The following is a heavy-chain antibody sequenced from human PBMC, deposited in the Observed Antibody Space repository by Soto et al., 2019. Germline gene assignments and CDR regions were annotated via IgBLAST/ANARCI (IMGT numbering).Heavy chain of an antibody. CDR3: ARRTWGMDV. CDR1: SGSIDTTNW. D-gene: IGHD2-8*01. CDR2: IFHSGNT. J-gene: IGHJ6*01. V-gene: IGHV4-4*02. Sequence: QVQLQESGPGLVKPSGTLSLTCAVSSGSIDTTNWWSGVRQPPGKGLEWIGEIFHSGNTYYNPSLASRVTISVDTSKNQFSLTLRSVTAADTAVYYCARRTWGMDVWGQGTTVTVSS.